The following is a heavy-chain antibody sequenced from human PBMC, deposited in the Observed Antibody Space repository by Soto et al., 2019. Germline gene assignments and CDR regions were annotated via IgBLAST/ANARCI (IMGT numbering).Heavy chain of an antibody. J-gene: IGHJ4*02. Sequence: QVQLVQSGAEVKKPGSSVKVSCKASGGTFSSYAISWVRQAPGQGLEWMGGIIPIFGTANYAQKFQGRVTITADESTSTACMGLRSLSPGDTAVYCWGGGGVGATPGDYWGQGTLVTVSS. CDR1: GGTFSSYA. V-gene: IGHV1-69*01. CDR2: IIPIFGTA. CDR3: GGGGVGATPGDY. D-gene: IGHD1-26*01.